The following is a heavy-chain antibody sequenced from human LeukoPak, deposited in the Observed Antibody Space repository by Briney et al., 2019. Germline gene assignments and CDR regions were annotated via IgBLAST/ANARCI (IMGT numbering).Heavy chain of an antibody. CDR3: ARVLQVTTSVLGAFDL. V-gene: IGHV5-51*01. Sequence: GESLKISCKGSGYIFTTSWIVWVRQMPGKGLEWMGIIYPGDSDTRYSPSFQGQVTISADKSISTAYLQWSSLKASDTAMYYCARVLQVTTSVLGAFDLWGQGTMVTVSS. D-gene: IGHD3-22*01. J-gene: IGHJ3*01. CDR1: GYIFTTSW. CDR2: IYPGDSDT.